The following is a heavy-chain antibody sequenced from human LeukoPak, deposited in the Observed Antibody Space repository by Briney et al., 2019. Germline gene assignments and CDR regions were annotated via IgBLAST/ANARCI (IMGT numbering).Heavy chain of an antibody. D-gene: IGHD2-8*01. CDR3: ARDRGVDPDTFDI. CDR1: GFTFSTYG. Sequence: ASVTVSCKASGFTFSTYGISWVRQAPGQGLERMGWISDYHDRTHYAQSLQGRVTMTTDTSTSTAYMVLRSLRSDDTAVYYCARDRGVDPDTFDIWGQGTMVTVSS. V-gene: IGHV1-18*01. CDR2: ISDYHDRT. J-gene: IGHJ3*02.